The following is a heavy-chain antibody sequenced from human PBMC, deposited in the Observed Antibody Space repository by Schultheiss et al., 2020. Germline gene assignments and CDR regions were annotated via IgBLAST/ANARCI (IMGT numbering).Heavy chain of an antibody. CDR1: GFTFSDYY. CDR2: ISSSGSTI. CDR3: ARSPGLYPNLDLNGDWYFDL. D-gene: IGHD3/OR15-3a*01. V-gene: IGHV3-11*01. Sequence: GGSLRLSCAASGFTFSDYYMSWIRQAPGKGLEWVSYISSSGSTIYYADSVKGRFTISRDNAQKSLYLHMNSLRADDTAVYYCARSPGLYPNLDLNGDWYFDLWGRGTLVTVSA. J-gene: IGHJ2*01.